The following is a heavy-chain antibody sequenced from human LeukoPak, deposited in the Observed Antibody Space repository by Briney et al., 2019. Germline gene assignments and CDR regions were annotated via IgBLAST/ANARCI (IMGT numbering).Heavy chain of an antibody. J-gene: IGHJ5*02. CDR3: ATRGVRGVIERGAEEGGPNWFDP. CDR1: GYTLTELS. D-gene: IGHD3-10*01. Sequence: ASVKVSCKVSGYTLTELSMHWVRQASGKGLEGMGGFDPEDGETIYAQKFQGRVTMTEDTSTDTAYMELSSLRSEDTAVYYCATRGVRGVIERGAEEGGPNWFDPWGQGTLVTVSS. V-gene: IGHV1-24*01. CDR2: FDPEDGET.